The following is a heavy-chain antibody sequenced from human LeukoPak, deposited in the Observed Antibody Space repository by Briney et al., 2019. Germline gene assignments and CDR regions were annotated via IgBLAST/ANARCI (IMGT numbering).Heavy chain of an antibody. CDR2: MNPKSGGT. V-gene: IGHV1-2*02. D-gene: IGHD2-2*01. Sequence: ASVKVSCKPSGYTFTNYYMHWVRQAPGQGLEWMGWMNPKSGGTNYAQKFQGRVTMTRDTSISTAYMELSRLRSDDTAVYYCARFEGFGPESAAAARDIWGQGTMVTVSS. CDR1: GYTFTNYY. CDR3: ARFEGFGPESAAAARDI. J-gene: IGHJ3*02.